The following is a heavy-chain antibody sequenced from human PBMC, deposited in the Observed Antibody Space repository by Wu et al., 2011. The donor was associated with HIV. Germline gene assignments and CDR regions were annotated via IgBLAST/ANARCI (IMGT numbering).Heavy chain of an antibody. J-gene: IGHJ4*02. CDR3: ARGGGLNSWHTKNDY. Sequence: QVQLVQSGTEVKKPGASVKVSCKASGYSFITYGISWVRQAPGQGLEWMGWISAYNGDTNYAQKLQGRVTMTTDTSTRTAYMELRSLRSDDTAIYYCARGGGLNSWHTKNDYWGQGTLVTVSS. V-gene: IGHV1-18*01. CDR1: GYSFITYG. D-gene: IGHD6-13*01. CDR2: ISAYNGDT.